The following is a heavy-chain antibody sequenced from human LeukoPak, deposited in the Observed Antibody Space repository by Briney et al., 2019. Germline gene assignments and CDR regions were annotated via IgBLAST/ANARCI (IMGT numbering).Heavy chain of an antibody. CDR1: GYTFTIYY. J-gene: IGHJ4*02. CDR2: INPSGGST. V-gene: IGHV1-46*01. Sequence: ASVTVSFKASGYTFTIYYMHWVRQAPGQGLEWMGIINPSGGSTSYAQKFQGRVTMTRDTSTSTVYMELSSLRSEDTAVYYCARDLGGDYAFDYWGQGTLVTVSS. CDR3: ARDLGGDYAFDY. D-gene: IGHD4-17*01.